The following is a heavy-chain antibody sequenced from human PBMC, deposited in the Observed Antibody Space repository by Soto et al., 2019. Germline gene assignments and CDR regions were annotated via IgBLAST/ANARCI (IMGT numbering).Heavy chain of an antibody. D-gene: IGHD3-16*01. CDR3: ASGGTPIDY. J-gene: IGHJ4*02. CDR2: ISAYNGNT. CDR1: GYTFTNFG. Sequence: QVQLVQSGAEVKKPGASVKVSCKASGYTFTNFGISWVRQAPGQGLEWMGWISAYNGNTNYAQNFQGRVTMTTDTSTSTAYMGVRSLRSEDPAVYYCASGGTPIDYGGQGPLVTVSS. V-gene: IGHV1-18*01.